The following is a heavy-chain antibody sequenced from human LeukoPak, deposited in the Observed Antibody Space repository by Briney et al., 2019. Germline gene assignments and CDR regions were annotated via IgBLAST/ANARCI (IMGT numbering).Heavy chain of an antibody. Sequence: GGSLRLSCTASGLTLSNYWMIWVRQAPGKGLQWVAKIKQDGSEKYYVDSVKGRFTISRDNAENSLYLQMNSLRVEDTAVYYCATRSSGNPYFWGQGTLVTVSS. CDR1: GLTLSNYW. D-gene: IGHD1-26*01. CDR2: IKQDGSEK. CDR3: ATRSSGNPYF. V-gene: IGHV3-7*03. J-gene: IGHJ4*02.